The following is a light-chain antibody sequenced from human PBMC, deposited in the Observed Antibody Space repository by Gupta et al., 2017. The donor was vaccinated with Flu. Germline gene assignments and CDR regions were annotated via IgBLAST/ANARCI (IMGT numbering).Light chain of an antibody. J-gene: IGKJ1*01. CDR2: KTS. V-gene: IGKV3-20*01. CDR3: QQYDDSPWT. Sequence: ERATLSCRASQRISDNYLAWYQQTPGQAPRLLIYKTSLRATGVPDKFSGSGSGTDFTLTISRLEPEDFAVYYCQQYDDSPWTFGQGTKVEIK. CDR1: QRISDNY.